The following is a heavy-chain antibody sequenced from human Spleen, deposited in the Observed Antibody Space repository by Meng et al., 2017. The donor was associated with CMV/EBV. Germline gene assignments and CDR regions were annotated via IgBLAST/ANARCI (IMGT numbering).Heavy chain of an antibody. Sequence: QAQLVQCGAEVKKPGASVKVSCKASGYTFTSYGISWVRQAPGQGLEWMGGIIPIFGTANYAQKFQGRVTITADESTSTAYMELSSLRSEDTAVYYCARDHLRGIVVVPAFDYWGQGTLVTVSS. CDR2: IIPIFGTA. J-gene: IGHJ4*02. CDR1: GYTFTSYG. CDR3: ARDHLRGIVVVPAFDY. D-gene: IGHD2-2*01. V-gene: IGHV1-69*13.